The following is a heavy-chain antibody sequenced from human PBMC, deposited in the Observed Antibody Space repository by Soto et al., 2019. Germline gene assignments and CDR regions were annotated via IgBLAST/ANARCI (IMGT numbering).Heavy chain of an antibody. J-gene: IGHJ4*02. CDR3: ARMGTRRGYSGYDYDSWFDY. Sequence: LRLSCAASGFTFSSYAMHWVRQAPGKGLEWVAVISYDGSNKYYADSVKGRFTISRDNSKNTLYLQMNSLRAEDTAVYYCARMGTRRGYSGYDYDSWFDYWGQGTLVTVSS. CDR2: ISYDGSNK. V-gene: IGHV3-30-3*01. D-gene: IGHD5-12*01. CDR1: GFTFSSYA.